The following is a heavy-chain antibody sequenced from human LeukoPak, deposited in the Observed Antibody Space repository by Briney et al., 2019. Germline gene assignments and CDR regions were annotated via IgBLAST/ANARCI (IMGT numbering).Heavy chain of an antibody. CDR3: ARAYYYGSGSYGFDI. V-gene: IGHV4-59*01. J-gene: IGHJ3*02. CDR1: GGSISSYY. Sequence: SETLSLTCTVSGGSISSYYWSWIRQPPGKGLEWIGYIYYSGSTNYNPSLKSRVTISVDTSKNQFSLKLSSVTAADTAVYYCARAYYYGSGSYGFDIWGQGTMVTVS. CDR2: IYYSGST. D-gene: IGHD3-10*01.